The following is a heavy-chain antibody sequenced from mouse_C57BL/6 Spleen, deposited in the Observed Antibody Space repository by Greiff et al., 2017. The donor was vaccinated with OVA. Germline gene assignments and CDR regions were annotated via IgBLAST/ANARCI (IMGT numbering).Heavy chain of an antibody. CDR3: ANYDGAY. CDR2: IYPGSGST. Sequence: QVQLKESGAELVKPGASVKMSCKASGYTFTSYWITWVKQRPGQGLEWIGDIYPGSGSTNYNEKFKSKATLTVDTSSSTAYMQLSSLTSEDSAVYYCANYDGAYWGQVTLVTVSA. CDR1: GYTFTSYW. V-gene: IGHV1-55*01. D-gene: IGHD2-4*01. J-gene: IGHJ3*01.